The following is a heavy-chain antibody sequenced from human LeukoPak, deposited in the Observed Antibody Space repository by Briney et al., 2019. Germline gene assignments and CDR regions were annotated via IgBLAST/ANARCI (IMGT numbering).Heavy chain of an antibody. V-gene: IGHV3-48*03. CDR2: ISSSGSTI. Sequence: GGSLRLSCAASGFTFSSYEMNWVRQAPGKGLEWVSYISSSGSTIYYADSVKGRFTISRDNAKNSLYLQMNSLRTEDTAVYYCARVGGDYVFDYWGQGTLVTVSS. J-gene: IGHJ4*02. D-gene: IGHD4-17*01. CDR1: GFTFSSYE. CDR3: ARVGGDYVFDY.